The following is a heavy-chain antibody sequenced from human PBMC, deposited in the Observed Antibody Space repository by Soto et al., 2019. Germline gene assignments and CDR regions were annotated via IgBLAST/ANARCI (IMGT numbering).Heavy chain of an antibody. D-gene: IGHD3-22*01. CDR1: GFTFSSYS. V-gene: IGHV3-21*01. CDR3: ARDPTYYYDSSGPY. J-gene: IGHJ4*02. Sequence: GGSLRLSCAASGFTFSSYSMNWVRQAPGKGLEWVSSISSSSYIYYADSVKGRFTISRDNAKNSLYLQMNSLRAEDTAVYYCARDPTYYYDSSGPYWGQGTLVTVAS. CDR2: ISSSSYI.